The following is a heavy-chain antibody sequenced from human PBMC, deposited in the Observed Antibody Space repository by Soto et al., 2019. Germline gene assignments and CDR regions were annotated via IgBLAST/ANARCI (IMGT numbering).Heavy chain of an antibody. V-gene: IGHV4-59*01. D-gene: IGHD3-10*01. Sequence: SETLSLTCTVSGGSLTSYYWSWIRQPPGKGLEWIGYISYSGSTNHNPSLKSRVAISVHTSKDQFSLKLSSVTAADTAVYYCATVRGGYWGQGTLVTVSS. CDR3: ATVRGGY. CDR1: GGSLTSYY. CDR2: ISYSGST. J-gene: IGHJ4*02.